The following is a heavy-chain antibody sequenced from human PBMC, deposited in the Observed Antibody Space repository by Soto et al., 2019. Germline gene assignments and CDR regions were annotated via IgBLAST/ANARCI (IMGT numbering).Heavy chain of an antibody. CDR2: IYNGGTT. Sequence: PSETLSLTCTVSGGFVSSYYWIWFRQPPGKRPEWIAYIYNGGTTNYNPSLKSRLTISLDTSKNQFSLKLSSVTAADTALYFCARGGQQSKWLAPWGRGFQVTVSS. V-gene: IGHV4-59*02. J-gene: IGHJ5*02. CDR3: ARGGQQSKWLAP. CDR1: GGFVSSYY.